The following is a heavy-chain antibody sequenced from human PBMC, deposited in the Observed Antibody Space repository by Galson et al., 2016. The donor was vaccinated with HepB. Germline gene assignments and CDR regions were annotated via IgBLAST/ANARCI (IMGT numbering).Heavy chain of an antibody. Sequence: SLRLSCAASGFSLGNYWMNWARQVPGKGLGWLANIKKDGSEINYVDSVKGRFTISRDNAKNSLFLQMNTLRVEDTAVYYCTREFDLWGRGTQVTVSS. V-gene: IGHV3-7*04. CDR2: IKKDGSEI. J-gene: IGHJ2*01. CDR1: GFSLGNYW. CDR3: TREFDL.